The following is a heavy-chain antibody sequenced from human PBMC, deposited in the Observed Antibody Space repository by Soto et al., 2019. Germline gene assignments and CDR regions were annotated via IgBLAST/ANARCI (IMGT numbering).Heavy chain of an antibody. V-gene: IGHV3-48*02. CDR1: GFTISSYN. CDR2: ISSSSSTI. CDR3: ARNHRHYDILTVLNLFDS. D-gene: IGHD3-9*01. J-gene: IGHJ4*02. Sequence: EVQLVESGGGLVQPGGSLRLSCAASGFTISSYNMNWVRQAPGKGLEWVSYISSSSSTIYYADSVKGRFTISRDNAKNSLYLQMNSLRDEDTAVYYCARNHRHYDILTVLNLFDSWGQGTLVTVSS.